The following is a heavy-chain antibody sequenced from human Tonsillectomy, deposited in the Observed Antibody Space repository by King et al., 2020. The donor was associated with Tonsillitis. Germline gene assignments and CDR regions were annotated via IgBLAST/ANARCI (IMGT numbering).Heavy chain of an antibody. J-gene: IGHJ5*02. Sequence: QLQESGPGLVKPSETLSLTCNVSGDSVSSGSYYWAWIRQPPGKGPEWIGYIYYSGTTNYNPSLKSRVTISIDTSKNQFSLKLTSVTAADTAVYYCARERRVPNWFDPWGQGALVTVSS. CDR3: ARERRVPNWFDP. CDR2: IYYSGTT. D-gene: IGHD3-10*01. CDR1: GDSVSSGSYY. V-gene: IGHV4-61*01.